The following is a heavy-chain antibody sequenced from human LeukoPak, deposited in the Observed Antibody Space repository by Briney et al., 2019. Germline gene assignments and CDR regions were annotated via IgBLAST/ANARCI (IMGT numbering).Heavy chain of an antibody. J-gene: IGHJ4*02. CDR3: ARSPRYDILTGYPSDY. CDR1: GYTFTSYY. D-gene: IGHD3-9*01. CDR2: INPSGGST. V-gene: IGHV1-46*01. Sequence: GASVKVSCKASGYTFTSYYMHWVRQAPGQGLEWMGIINPSGGSTSYAQKFQGRVTMTRDTSTSTVYMELSSLRSEDTAVYYCARSPRYDILTGYPSDYWGQGTLVIVSS.